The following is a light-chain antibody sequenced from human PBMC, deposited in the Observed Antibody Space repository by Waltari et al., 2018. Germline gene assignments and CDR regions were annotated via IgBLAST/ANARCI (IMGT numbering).Light chain of an antibody. CDR1: QGITNY. J-gene: IGKJ2*01. Sequence: DIQMTQSPSSLSASVGDRVTITCRASQGITNYLAWYQQKPGKVPKLLIYAASTLQSWVPSRFSGSGSGTDFTLTISSLQPEDVATYYCQKYNSAQYTFGQGTKLAIK. CDR2: AAS. CDR3: QKYNSAQYT. V-gene: IGKV1-27*01.